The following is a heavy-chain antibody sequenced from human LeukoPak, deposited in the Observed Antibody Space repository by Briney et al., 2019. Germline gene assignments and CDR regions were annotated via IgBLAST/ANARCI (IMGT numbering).Heavy chain of an antibody. CDR1: EYIFTTYW. V-gene: IGHV5-51*01. CDR3: ARLYTTKTNWFDP. D-gene: IGHD3-16*01. CDR2: IYPGDSDT. J-gene: IGHJ5*02. Sequence: GESLKISCKASEYIFTTYWIGWVRQMPGKGLEWMGLIYPGDSDTRYSPSFQGQVTISADKSISTAYLQWSSLKASDTAMYYCARLYTTKTNWFDPWGQGTLVTVSS.